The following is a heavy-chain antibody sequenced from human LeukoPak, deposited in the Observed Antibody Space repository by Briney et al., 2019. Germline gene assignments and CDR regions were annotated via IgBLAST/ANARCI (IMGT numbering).Heavy chain of an antibody. J-gene: IGHJ5*02. CDR3: ARAPAVWSYGLLRFDP. CDR2: IYYSGST. Sequence: SQTLSLTCTVSGGSISSGDYYWSWIRQPPGKGLEWIGYIYYSGSTYYNPSLKSRVTISVDTSKNQFSLKLSSVTAADTAVYYRARAPAVWSYGLLRFDPWGQGTLVTVSS. D-gene: IGHD5-18*01. CDR1: GGSISSGDYY. V-gene: IGHV4-30-4*08.